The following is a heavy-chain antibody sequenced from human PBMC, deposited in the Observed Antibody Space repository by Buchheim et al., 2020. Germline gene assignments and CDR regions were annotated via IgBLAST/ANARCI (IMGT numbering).Heavy chain of an antibody. V-gene: IGHV3-30*03. D-gene: IGHD1-14*01. CDR2: ISYDGSNK. Sequence: QVQLVESGGGVVQPGRSLRLSCAASGFTFSSYGMHWVRQAPGKGLEWVAVISYDGSNKYYADSVKGRFTISRDNSKNTLYLQMNSLRAEDTAVYYCARRGSIGISPPWYFDLWGRGTL. J-gene: IGHJ2*01. CDR3: ARRGSIGISPPWYFDL. CDR1: GFTFSSYG.